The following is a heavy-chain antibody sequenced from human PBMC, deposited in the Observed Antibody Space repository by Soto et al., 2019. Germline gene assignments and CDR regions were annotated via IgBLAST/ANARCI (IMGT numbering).Heavy chain of an antibody. CDR3: ASRPLRTMYYFDS. V-gene: IGHV4-30-2*01. Sequence: SETLSLTCAVSGGSISSGGYSWNWIRQPPGKGLERIGYVYPRGSTSYNPSLQSRVTISVYTSKNQFSLKLSSVTAADAAVYYCASRPLRTMYYFDSWGPGTLVTVSS. CDR2: VYPRGST. D-gene: IGHD6-6*01. CDR1: GGSISSGGYS. J-gene: IGHJ4*02.